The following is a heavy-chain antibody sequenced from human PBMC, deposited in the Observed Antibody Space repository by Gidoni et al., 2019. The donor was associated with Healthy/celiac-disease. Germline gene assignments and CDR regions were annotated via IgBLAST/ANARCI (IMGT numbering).Heavy chain of an antibody. CDR1: GYTFTGYY. V-gene: IGHV1-2*02. CDR2: INPNSGGT. D-gene: IGHD3-10*01. J-gene: IGHJ4*02. CDR3: ARGRITMVRGVTLPGVY. Sequence: QVQLVQSGAEVKKPGASVKVSCKASGYTFTGYYMHWVRLAPGQGLEWMGWINPNSGGTNYAQKFQGRVTMTRDTSISTAYMELSRLRSDDTAVYYCARGRITMVRGVTLPGVYWGQGTLVTVSS.